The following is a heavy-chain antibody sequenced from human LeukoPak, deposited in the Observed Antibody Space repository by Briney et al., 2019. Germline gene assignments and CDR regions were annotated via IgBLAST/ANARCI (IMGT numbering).Heavy chain of an antibody. CDR2: MNPNSGNT. Sequence: GASVKVSCKASGYTFTSYDINWVRQATGQGLEWMGWMNPNSGNTGYAQKFQGRVTITRNTSISTAYMELSSLRSEDTAVYYCAKSGTARLYYYYMDVWGKGTTVTVSS. V-gene: IGHV1-8*03. CDR3: AKSGTARLYYYYMDV. J-gene: IGHJ6*03. CDR1: GYTFTSYD. D-gene: IGHD6-6*01.